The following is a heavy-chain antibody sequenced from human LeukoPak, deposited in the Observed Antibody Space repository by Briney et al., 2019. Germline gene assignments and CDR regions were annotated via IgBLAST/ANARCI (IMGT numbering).Heavy chain of an antibody. V-gene: IGHV1-2*02. CDR2: INPNSGGT. Sequence: ASVKVSCKASGYTFTGYYMHWVRQAPGQGLEWMGWINPNSGGTNYAQKFQGRVTMTRDTSISTAYMELSRLRSDDTAVYYCARGKFKQWLVLYFQHWGQGTLVTVSS. J-gene: IGHJ1*01. CDR3: ARGKFKQWLVLYFQH. CDR1: GYTFTGYY. D-gene: IGHD6-19*01.